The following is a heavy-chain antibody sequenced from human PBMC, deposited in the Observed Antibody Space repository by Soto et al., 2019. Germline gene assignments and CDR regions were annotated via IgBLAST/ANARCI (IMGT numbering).Heavy chain of an antibody. CDR1: GFTFTIYT. J-gene: IGHJ4*02. D-gene: IGHD4-4*01. CDR3: AGGVGGNYATGNY. Sequence: GGSLRLSCAASGFTFTIYTFNWVRQAPGKGLEWVSSISSSSSYIYYADSVKGRFTISRHNAKNSLYLQMNSLRAEDTAVYYCAGGVGGNYATGNYWGQGTLVTVSS. V-gene: IGHV3-21*01. CDR2: ISSSSSYI.